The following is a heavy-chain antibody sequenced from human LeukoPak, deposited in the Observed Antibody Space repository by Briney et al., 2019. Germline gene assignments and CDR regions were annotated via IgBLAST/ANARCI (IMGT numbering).Heavy chain of an antibody. Sequence: GGSLRLSCAASGFTFSSYWMSWVRQAPGKGLEWVANIKKDGSEKYYVDSVKGRFTISRDNAKTSLYLQMNSLRAEDTAVYYCAKEGYYYLDVWGKGTTVTISS. V-gene: IGHV3-7*01. CDR2: IKKDGSEK. CDR1: GFTFSSYW. CDR3: AKEGYYYLDV. J-gene: IGHJ6*03.